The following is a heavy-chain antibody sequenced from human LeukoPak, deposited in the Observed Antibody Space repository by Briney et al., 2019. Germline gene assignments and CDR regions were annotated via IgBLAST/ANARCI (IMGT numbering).Heavy chain of an antibody. Sequence: PSETLSLTCAVYGGSFSGYYWSWIRQPPGKGLEWIGEINHSGSTNYNPSLKSRVTISVDTSKNQFSLKLSSVTAADTAAYYCARGYYYGSGSYFVYWGQGTLVTVSS. J-gene: IGHJ4*02. CDR3: ARGYYYGSGSYFVY. V-gene: IGHV4-34*01. CDR2: INHSGST. CDR1: GGSFSGYY. D-gene: IGHD3-10*01.